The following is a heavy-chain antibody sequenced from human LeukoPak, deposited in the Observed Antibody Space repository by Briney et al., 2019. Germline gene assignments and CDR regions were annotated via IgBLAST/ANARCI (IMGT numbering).Heavy chain of an antibody. CDR3: AKLTGNYRSDAFDI. J-gene: IGHJ3*02. V-gene: IGHV3-48*01. CDR2: ISSSSSTI. CDR1: GFTFSSYS. D-gene: IGHD1-20*01. Sequence: GGSLRLSCAASGFTFSSYSMNWVRQAPGKGLEWVSYISSSSSTIYYADSVKGRFTISRDNSKNTLYLQMNSLRAEDTAVYYCAKLTGNYRSDAFDIWGQGTMVTVSS.